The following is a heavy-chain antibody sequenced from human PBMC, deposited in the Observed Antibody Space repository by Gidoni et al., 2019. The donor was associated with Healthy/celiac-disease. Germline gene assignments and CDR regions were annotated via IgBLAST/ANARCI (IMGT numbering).Heavy chain of an antibody. CDR2: ISSSSSYI. J-gene: IGHJ6*02. CDR3: ARDADYYYYYGMDV. Sequence: EVQLVESGGGLVKPGGSLRLSCAASGFTFSSYSMNWVRQAPGKGLEWVSSISSSSSYIYYADSVKGRFTISRDNAKNSLYLQMNSLRAEDTAVYYCARDADYYYYYGMDVWGQGTTVTVSS. V-gene: IGHV3-21*01. CDR1: GFTFSSYS.